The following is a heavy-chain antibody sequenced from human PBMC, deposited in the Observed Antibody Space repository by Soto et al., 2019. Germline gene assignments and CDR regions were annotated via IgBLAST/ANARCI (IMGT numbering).Heavy chain of an antibody. CDR1: GFTLSDYY. CDR2: VSHSGSIK. J-gene: IGHJ4*02. Sequence: QVQLVESGGGLVKAGGSLRLSCAASGFTLSDYYMTWIRQAPGKGLEWVSYVSHSGSIKYYADSVKSRFAVSRDNAKNSLYLQMNNLRAEDTALYYCASDPYYYASEYWGQGILVTVSS. CDR3: ASDPYYYASEY. D-gene: IGHD3-10*01. V-gene: IGHV3-11*01.